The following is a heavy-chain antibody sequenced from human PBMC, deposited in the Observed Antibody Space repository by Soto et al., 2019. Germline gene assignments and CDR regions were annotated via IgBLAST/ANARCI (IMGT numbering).Heavy chain of an antibody. Sequence: GGSLRLSCAASGFTVSSNYMSWVRQAPGKGLEWVSVIYSGGSTYYADSVKGRFTISRDNSKNTLYLQMNSLRAEDTAVYYCARVEGSTAMAPRRWFDPWGQGTLVTVSS. V-gene: IGHV3-66*01. CDR1: GFTVSSNY. CDR2: IYSGGST. D-gene: IGHD5-18*01. J-gene: IGHJ5*02. CDR3: ARVEGSTAMAPRRWFDP.